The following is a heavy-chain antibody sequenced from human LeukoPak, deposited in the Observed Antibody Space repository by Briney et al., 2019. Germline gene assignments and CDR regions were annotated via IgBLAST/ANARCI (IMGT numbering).Heavy chain of an antibody. V-gene: IGHV3-53*01. D-gene: IGHD3-10*01. CDR2: IYSGGST. J-gene: IGHJ4*02. CDR1: GFTVSSNY. Sequence: GGSLRLSCAASGFTVSSNYMSWVRQAPGKGLEWVSVIYSGGSTYYADSVKGRFTISRDNSKNTLYLQMNSLRAEDTAVYYCAREYYGSGTVTHWGQGTLVTVSS. CDR3: AREYYGSGTVTH.